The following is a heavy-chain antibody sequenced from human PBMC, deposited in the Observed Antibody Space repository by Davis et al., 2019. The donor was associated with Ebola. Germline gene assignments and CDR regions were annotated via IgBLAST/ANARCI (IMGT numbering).Heavy chain of an antibody. CDR1: GGSISYYY. D-gene: IGHD4-17*01. CDR3: TGTTVTTSPFDF. CDR2: IYYSGTT. J-gene: IGHJ4*02. Sequence: MPGGSLRLSCTVSGGSISYYYWNWIRQAPGKGLEWIGDIYYSGTTNYNPSLKSRVTISVDTSKNQFSLKLSSLTAADTAVYYCTGTTVTTSPFDFWGQGTLVTVSS. V-gene: IGHV4-59*08.